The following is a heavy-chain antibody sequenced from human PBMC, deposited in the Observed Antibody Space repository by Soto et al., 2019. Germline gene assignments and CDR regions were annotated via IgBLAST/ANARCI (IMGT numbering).Heavy chain of an antibody. D-gene: IGHD3-22*01. V-gene: IGHV3-49*04. CDR1: GFTFGDYA. Sequence: GGSLRLSCTASGFTFGDYAMSWVRQAPGKGLEWVGFIRSKAYGGTTEYAASVKGRFTISRDDSKSIAYLQMNSLKTEDTAVYYCTISYDSSGYSSIFQHWGQGTLVTVSS. CDR3: TISYDSSGYSSIFQH. J-gene: IGHJ1*01. CDR2: IRSKAYGGTT.